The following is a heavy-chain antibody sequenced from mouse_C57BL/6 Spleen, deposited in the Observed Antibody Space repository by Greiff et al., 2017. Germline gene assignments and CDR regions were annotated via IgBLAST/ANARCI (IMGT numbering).Heavy chain of an antibody. Sequence: EVHLVESGPGLVKPSQSLSLTCSVTGYSITSGYYWNWIRQFPGNKLEWMGYISYDGSNNYNPSLKNRISITRDTSKNQFFLKLNSVTTEDTATYYCAREERFYYAMDYWGQGTSVTVSS. V-gene: IGHV3-6*01. CDR3: AREERFYYAMDY. CDR2: ISYDGSN. CDR1: GYSITSGYY. J-gene: IGHJ4*01.